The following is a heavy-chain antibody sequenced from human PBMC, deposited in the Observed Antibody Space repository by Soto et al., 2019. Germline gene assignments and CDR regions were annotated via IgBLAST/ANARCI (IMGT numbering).Heavy chain of an antibody. CDR2: INPNSGGT. Sequence: ASVKVSCKASGYTFTGYYMHWLRQAPGQGLEWMGWINPNSGGTNYAQKLQGWVTMTRDTSISTAYMELSRLRSDDTAVYYCARGYGSGTPGDYWGQGTLVTVSS. CDR3: ARGYGSGTPGDY. D-gene: IGHD3-10*01. CDR1: GYTFTGYY. J-gene: IGHJ4*02. V-gene: IGHV1-2*04.